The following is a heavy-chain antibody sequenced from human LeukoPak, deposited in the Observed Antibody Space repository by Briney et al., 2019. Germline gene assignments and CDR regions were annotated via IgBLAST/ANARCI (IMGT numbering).Heavy chain of an antibody. CDR1: GFTVSSNY. V-gene: IGHV3-48*02. Sequence: GGSLRLSCAASGFTVSSNYMSWVRQAPGKGLEWVAYISSRSESKYYAASVKGRFTISRDNAHNSLYLQINSLRDDDTAVYYCARVWQLGVWGQGTAVTVSS. D-gene: IGHD5-24*01. J-gene: IGHJ6*02. CDR3: ARVWQLGV. CDR2: ISSRSESK.